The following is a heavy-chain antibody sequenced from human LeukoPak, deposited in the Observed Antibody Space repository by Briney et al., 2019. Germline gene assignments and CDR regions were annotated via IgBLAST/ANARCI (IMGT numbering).Heavy chain of an antibody. Sequence: HPGGSLRLSCAASGFTFSSYGMHWVRQAPGKGLEWVAFIRYDGSNKYYADSLKGRFTISRDNSRFTVDLQMNNLRPDDTAVYYCVRLDGTNSIGYFDNWGQGALVTVSS. D-gene: IGHD4-23*01. CDR2: IRYDGSNK. J-gene: IGHJ4*02. CDR1: GFTFSSYG. V-gene: IGHV3-30*02. CDR3: VRLDGTNSIGYFDN.